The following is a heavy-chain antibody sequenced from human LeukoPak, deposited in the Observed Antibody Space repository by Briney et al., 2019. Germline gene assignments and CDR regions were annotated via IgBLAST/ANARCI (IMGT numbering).Heavy chain of an antibody. V-gene: IGHV4-38-2*01. CDR1: GYSISSGYY. CDR2: IYHSGST. CDR3: ARCRSPEGRWFDP. D-gene: IGHD6-6*01. Sequence: PSETLSLTCAVSGYSISSGYYWGWLRPPPGKGVEWIGSIYHSGSTYYNPSLRSRVTISVDTSKNQLSLKLSSVTAADTAVYYCARCRSPEGRWFDPWGQGTLVTVSS. J-gene: IGHJ5*02.